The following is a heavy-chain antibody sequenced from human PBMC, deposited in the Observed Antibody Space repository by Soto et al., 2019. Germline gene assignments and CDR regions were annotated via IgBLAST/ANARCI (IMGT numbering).Heavy chain of an antibody. CDR1: GFTFSSYA. D-gene: IGHD4-17*01. CDR3: AREDDYGEEYYYYYGMDV. CDR2: ISYDGSNK. V-gene: IGHV3-30-3*01. J-gene: IGHJ6*02. Sequence: GGSLRLSCAASGFTFSSYAMHWVRQAPGKGLEWVAVISYDGSNKYYADSVKGRFTISRDNSKNTLYLQMNSLRAEDTAVYYCAREDDYGEEYYYYYGMDVWGQGTTVTVSS.